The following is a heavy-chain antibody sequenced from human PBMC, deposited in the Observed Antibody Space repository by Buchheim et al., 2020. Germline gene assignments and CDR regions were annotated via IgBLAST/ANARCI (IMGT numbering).Heavy chain of an antibody. CDR2: VYHSGTN. D-gene: IGHD1-7*01. CDR3: ARNSLGAGTNTYFES. CDR1: GGSIISSNW. V-gene: IGHV4-4*02. Sequence: QVHLQESGPGLVKPSGTLSLTCAVSGGSIISSNWWSWVRQPPGKGLEWIGEVYHSGTNNYNSSLESRVTISVDKSTNHFSLELNSVTAADTAIYYCARNSLGAGTNTYFESWGQGTL. J-gene: IGHJ4*02.